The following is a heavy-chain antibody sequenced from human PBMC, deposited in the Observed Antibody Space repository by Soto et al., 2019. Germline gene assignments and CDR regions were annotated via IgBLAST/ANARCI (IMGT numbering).Heavy chain of an antibody. CDR1: GGSVSSGSYY. CDR2: IYYSGST. J-gene: IGHJ4*02. D-gene: IGHD3-22*01. Sequence: QVQLQESGPGLVKPSETLSLTCTVSGGSVSSGSYYWSWIRQPPGKGLEWIGYIYYSGSTNYNPSLKSRVTISEDTSKNQFSLKLSSVTAADTAVYYCAHHRSGYYPLEYWGQGTLVTVSS. V-gene: IGHV4-61*01. CDR3: AHHRSGYYPLEY.